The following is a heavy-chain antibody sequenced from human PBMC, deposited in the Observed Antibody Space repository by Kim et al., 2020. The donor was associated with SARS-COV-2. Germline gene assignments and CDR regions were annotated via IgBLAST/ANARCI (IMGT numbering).Heavy chain of an antibody. V-gene: IGHV7-4-1*02. Sequence: ASVKVSCKASGYTFTSYAMNGVRQAPGQGLEWMGWINTNTGNPTYAQGFTGRFVFSLDTSVSTAYLQISSLKAEDTAVYYCARGLVPLRDFWSGSVFDYWGQGTLVTVSS. CDR3: ARGLVPLRDFWSGSVFDY. J-gene: IGHJ4*02. CDR1: GYTFTSYA. CDR2: INTNTGNP. D-gene: IGHD3-3*01.